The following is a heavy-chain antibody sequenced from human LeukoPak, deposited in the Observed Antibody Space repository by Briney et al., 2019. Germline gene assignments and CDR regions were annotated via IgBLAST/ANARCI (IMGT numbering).Heavy chain of an antibody. Sequence: ASVKVSCKASGGTFSSYAISWVRQAPGQGLEWMGRIIPILGIANYAQKFQGRVTITADKSTSTAYMELSSLRSEDTAVYYCASRNDGSGSYRAFDIWGQGTMVTVSS. CDR1: GGTFSSYA. J-gene: IGHJ3*02. D-gene: IGHD3-10*01. CDR3: ASRNDGSGSYRAFDI. V-gene: IGHV1-69*04. CDR2: IIPILGIA.